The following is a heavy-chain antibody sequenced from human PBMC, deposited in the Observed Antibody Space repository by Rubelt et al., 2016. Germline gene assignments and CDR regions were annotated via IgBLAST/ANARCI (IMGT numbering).Heavy chain of an antibody. CDR2: IYSGGST. D-gene: IGHD6-13*01. V-gene: IGHV3-53*01. Sequence: VQLVESGGGLVQPGGSLRLSCAASGFTVSSNYMSWVRQAPGKGLEWVSVIYSGGSTYYADSVKGRFTISRDKSKNTLYLQMNSLRAEDTAVYYCASSSSWYLFDYWGQGTLVTVSS. CDR3: ASSSSWYLFDY. J-gene: IGHJ4*02. CDR1: GFTVSSNY.